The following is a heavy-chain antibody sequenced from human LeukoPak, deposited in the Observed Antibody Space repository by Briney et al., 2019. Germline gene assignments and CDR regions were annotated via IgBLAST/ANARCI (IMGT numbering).Heavy chain of an antibody. J-gene: IGHJ4*02. CDR2: ISWNSGSI. D-gene: IGHD2-15*01. Sequence: GGSLRLSCAASGFTFDDYAMHWVWQAPGKGLEWVSGISWNSGSIGYADSVKGRFTISRDNAKNSLYLQMNSLRAEDTALYYCAKDSGGDYFDYWGQGTLVTVSS. CDR1: GFTFDDYA. V-gene: IGHV3-9*01. CDR3: AKDSGGDYFDY.